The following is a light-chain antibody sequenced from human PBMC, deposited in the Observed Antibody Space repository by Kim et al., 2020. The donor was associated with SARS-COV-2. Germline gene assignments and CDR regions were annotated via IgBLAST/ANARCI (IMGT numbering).Light chain of an antibody. CDR1: SSDVGGHNY. V-gene: IGLV2-14*03. Sequence: QSALTQPASVSGSPGQSITISCTGTSSDVGGHNYVSWYQQHPHKVPTVIIYDVGKRPSGVSNRFSGSKSGNTASLTISGLQAEDEADYYCSSYTITNTYVFGSGTKVTVL. J-gene: IGLJ1*01. CDR3: SSYTITNTYV. CDR2: DVG.